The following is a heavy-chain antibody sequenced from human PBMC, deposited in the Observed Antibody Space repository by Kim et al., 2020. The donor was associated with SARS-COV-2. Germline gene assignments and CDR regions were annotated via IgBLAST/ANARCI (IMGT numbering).Heavy chain of an antibody. D-gene: IGHD2-2*01. J-gene: IGHJ5*02. V-gene: IGHV3-11*06. CDR3: ARGTDAYCSSTSCYSNWFDP. Sequence: RFTISRDNAKNSLYLQMNSLRAEDTAVYYCARGTDAYCSSTSCYSNWFDPWGQGTLVTVSS.